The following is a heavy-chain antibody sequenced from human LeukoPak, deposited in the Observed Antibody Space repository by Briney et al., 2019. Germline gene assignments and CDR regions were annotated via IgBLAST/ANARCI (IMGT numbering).Heavy chain of an antibody. V-gene: IGHV4-59*08. J-gene: IGHJ4*02. CDR1: GVSISSYY. Sequence: SETLSLTCTVSGVSISSYYWSWIRQPPGKGLEWVGYIYCSGSTNYNPSLKSRVTISVDTSKNQFSLKLSSVTAADTAVYYCARGSGSGWYEVWGQGTLVTVSS. CDR3: ARGSGSGWYEV. CDR2: IYCSGST. D-gene: IGHD6-19*01.